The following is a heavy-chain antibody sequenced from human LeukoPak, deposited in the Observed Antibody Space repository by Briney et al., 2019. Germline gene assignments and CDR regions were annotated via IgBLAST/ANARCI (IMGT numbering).Heavy chain of an antibody. CDR1: GGSIRSSYYY. D-gene: IGHD5-24*01. CDR2: IYDSGST. J-gene: IGHJ4*02. Sequence: SETLSLTCTVSGGSIRSSYYYWGWTRQPPGKGLEWIGSIYDSGSTYYNPSLKSRVTISVDTSKNQFSLKLNSVTAADTAVYYCALRRDGYNSIDYWGQGTLVTVSS. CDR3: ALRRDGYNSIDY. V-gene: IGHV4-39*01.